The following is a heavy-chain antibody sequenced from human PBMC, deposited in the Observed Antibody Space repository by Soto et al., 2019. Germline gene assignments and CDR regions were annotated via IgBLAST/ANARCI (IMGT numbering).Heavy chain of an antibody. D-gene: IGHD1-26*01. Sequence: QVQLQESGSGLVKPSETLSLTCTVSGGSLSTGNYYWSWIRQPPGKGLEWIGYIFHTGTTNYNPSLKGRVAISLDTSMNQFSLYLSSVTAAGTAVYYCTRAPVSGSYYFDFWGQGTPVTVSS. CDR1: GGSLSTGNYY. CDR3: TRAPVSGSYYFDF. J-gene: IGHJ4*02. V-gene: IGHV4-61*01. CDR2: IFHTGTT.